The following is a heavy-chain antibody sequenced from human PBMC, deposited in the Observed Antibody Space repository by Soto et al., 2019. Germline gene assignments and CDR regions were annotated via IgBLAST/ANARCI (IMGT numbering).Heavy chain of an antibody. CDR2: ISAYNGNT. CDR1: GYTFTSYG. CDR3: ARDEDTFADWDY. J-gene: IGHJ4*02. V-gene: IGHV1-18*01. D-gene: IGHD5-18*01. Sequence: ASVKVSCKASGYTFTSYGISWVRQAPGQGLEKKRWISAYNGNTNYAQKLQGRDTMTTDTSTSTAYMELRSLRSDDTSVYYCARDEDTFADWDYWGQGTMVNVSS.